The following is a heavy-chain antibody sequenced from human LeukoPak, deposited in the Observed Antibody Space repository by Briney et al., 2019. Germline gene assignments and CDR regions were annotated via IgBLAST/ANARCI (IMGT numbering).Heavy chain of an antibody. CDR3: ARDGSYYGEYFQH. CDR1: GFTFSDYY. J-gene: IGHJ1*01. CDR2: ISSSSSYI. V-gene: IGHV3-21*01. D-gene: IGHD1-26*01. Sequence: GGSLRLSCAASGFTFSDYYMNWVRQAPGKGLEWVSSISSSSSYIYYADSVKGRFTISRDNAKNSLYLQMNSLRAEDTAVYYCARDGSYYGEYFQHWGQGTLVTVSS.